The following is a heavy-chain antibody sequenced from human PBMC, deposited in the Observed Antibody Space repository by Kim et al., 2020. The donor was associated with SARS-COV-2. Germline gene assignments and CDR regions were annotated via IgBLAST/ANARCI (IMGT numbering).Heavy chain of an antibody. J-gene: IGHJ6*01. Sequence: GGSLRLSCAVSGFTFTNSWMSWVRQAPGKGLEWVGCIKSSSDGGTADYDASVKDRFTISRDESKNIVYLQMNSLKKKDTGVYYCTTAGISSYRWWYHGLYVRGGGTTLIVS. CDR2: IKSSSDGGTA. CDR3: TTAGISSYRWWYHGLYV. V-gene: IGHV3-15*01. CDR1: GFTFTNSW. D-gene: IGHD2-15*01.